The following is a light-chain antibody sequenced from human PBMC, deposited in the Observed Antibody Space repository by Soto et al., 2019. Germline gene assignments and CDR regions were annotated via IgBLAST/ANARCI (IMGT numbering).Light chain of an antibody. Sequence: EIVLTQSPASLSLSPGERATLSCRASQSVDSFLAWYQQKPGRTPRLLIYDTYNRATGIPARFSGSGSGTDFTLTISRLEPEDFAVYYCQVRTDWPPFKYTFGQGTKLEVK. CDR3: QVRTDWPPFKYT. CDR1: QSVDSF. V-gene: IGKV3-11*01. CDR2: DTY. J-gene: IGKJ2*01.